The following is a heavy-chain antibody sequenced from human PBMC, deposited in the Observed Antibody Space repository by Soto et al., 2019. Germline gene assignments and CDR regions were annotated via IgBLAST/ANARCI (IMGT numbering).Heavy chain of an antibody. Sequence: GGSLRLSCAASGFSFSDHYMTWIHQAPGKGLEWLSYISSSGSTRSYADSVKGRFTISRDNAKNSLYLQMTSLRAEDTAVYYCARAPSMRAPNWFDPWGQGTLVTVSS. CDR1: GFSFSDHY. D-gene: IGHD2-8*01. CDR2: ISSSGSTR. V-gene: IGHV3-11*01. J-gene: IGHJ5*02. CDR3: ARAPSMRAPNWFDP.